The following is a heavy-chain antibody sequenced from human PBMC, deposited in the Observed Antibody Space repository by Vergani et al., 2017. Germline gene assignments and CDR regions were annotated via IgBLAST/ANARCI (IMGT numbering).Heavy chain of an antibody. D-gene: IGHD6-13*01. CDR1: GGTFSSYA. V-gene: IGHV1-69*06. J-gene: IGHJ3*02. Sequence: QVQLVQSGAEVKKPGSSVKVSCKASGGTFSSYAISWVRQAPGQGLEWMGGIIPIFGTANYAQKFQGRVTITADKSTSTAYMELSSLRSEDTAVYYCASPTQHRLGCAGQLCAFDIWGQGTMVTVSS. CDR2: IIPIFGTA. CDR3: ASPTQHRLGCAGQLCAFDI.